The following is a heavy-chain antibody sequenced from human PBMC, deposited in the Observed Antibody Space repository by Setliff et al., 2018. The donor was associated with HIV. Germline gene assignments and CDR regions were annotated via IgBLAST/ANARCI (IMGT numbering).Heavy chain of an antibody. Sequence: SETLSLTCTVSGGSFSSGNYYWAWIRQPPGEGLEWIGGMSYSGTTYYNPSLKSRVTMSVDTSKNQFSLNLIFVTAADTAVYNCARQSSNTWSWFDPWGQGTLVTVSS. V-gene: IGHV4-39*01. D-gene: IGHD6-13*01. CDR1: GGSFSSGNYY. J-gene: IGHJ5*02. CDR3: ARQSSNTWSWFDP. CDR2: MSYSGTT.